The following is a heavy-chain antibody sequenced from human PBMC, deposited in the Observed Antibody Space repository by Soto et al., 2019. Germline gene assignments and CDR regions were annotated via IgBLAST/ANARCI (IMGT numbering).Heavy chain of an antibody. J-gene: IGHJ4*03. CDR3: ARSKYIDY. CDR1: GFTFSSYN. Sequence: GGSLRLSCIVSGFTFSSYNMNWVRQAPGKGLEWVTYISGSGSTIYYADSVKGRFTISRDNVKNSLYLQMNSLRDEDTAVYYCARSKYIDYWGQGTTVTVSS. V-gene: IGHV3-48*02. CDR2: ISGSGSTI. D-gene: IGHD4-4*01.